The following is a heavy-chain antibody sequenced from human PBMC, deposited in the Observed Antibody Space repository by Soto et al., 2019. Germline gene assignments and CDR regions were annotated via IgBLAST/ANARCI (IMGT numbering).Heavy chain of an antibody. CDR2: IWYDGSNK. Sequence: QVQLVESGGGVVQPGRSLRLSCAASGFTFSSYGMHWVRQAPGKGLEWVAVIWYDGSNKYYADSVKGRFTISRDNSKNTLYLQMKSLRVEDMAVYYCARSSGSYYMQGNWFDPWGQGNLVTVSS. CDR1: GFTFSSYG. J-gene: IGHJ5*02. CDR3: ARSSGSYYMQGNWFDP. V-gene: IGHV3-33*01. D-gene: IGHD3-10*01.